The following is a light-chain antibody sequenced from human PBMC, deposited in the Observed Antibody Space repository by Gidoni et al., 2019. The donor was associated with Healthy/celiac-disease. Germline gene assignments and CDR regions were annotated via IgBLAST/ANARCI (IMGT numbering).Light chain of an antibody. CDR3: QQYNNWPGT. CDR2: GAS. CDR1: QSVSSN. Sequence: EIVMTQSPATLSVSPGERATLSCRASQSVSSNVAWYQQKPGQAPRLLIYGASTRATGIPARFSGSGSGTEFTLTIRSLQSEDFAVYYCQQYNNWPGTFGGGTKVEIK. J-gene: IGKJ4*01. V-gene: IGKV3-15*01.